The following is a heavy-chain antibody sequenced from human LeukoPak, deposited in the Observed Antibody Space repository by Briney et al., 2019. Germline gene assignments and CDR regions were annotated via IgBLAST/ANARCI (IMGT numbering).Heavy chain of an antibody. Sequence: GGSLRLSCAASGFTFSSYAISWVRQAPGQGLEWMGRIIPILGIANYAQKFQGRVTITADKSTSTAYMELSSLRSEDTAVYYCARGSTVTTGLDYWGQGTLVTVSS. CDR1: GFTFSSYA. CDR2: IIPILGIA. CDR3: ARGSTVTTGLDY. J-gene: IGHJ4*02. V-gene: IGHV1-69*04. D-gene: IGHD4-17*01.